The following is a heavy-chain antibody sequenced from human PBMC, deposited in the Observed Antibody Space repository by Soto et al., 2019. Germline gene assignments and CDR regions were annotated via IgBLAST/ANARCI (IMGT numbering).Heavy chain of an antibody. CDR2: IYHSGST. CDR1: GYSISSGYY. V-gene: IGHV4-38-2*01. J-gene: IGHJ4*02. CDR3: ARGITGTRGRGDY. Sequence: SETLSLTCAVSGYSISSGYYWGWIQQPPGKGLEWIGSIYHSGSTYYNPSLKSRVTISVDTSKNQFSLKLSSVTAADTAVYYCARGITGTRGRGDYWGQGTLVTVSS. D-gene: IGHD1-7*01.